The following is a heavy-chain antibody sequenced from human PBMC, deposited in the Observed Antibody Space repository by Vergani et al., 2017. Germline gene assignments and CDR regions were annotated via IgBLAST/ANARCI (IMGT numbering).Heavy chain of an antibody. Sequence: QVQLQESGPGLVKSSETLSLTCSVSFDSIRNLYCNWIRQPPGKGLEWIGSIHYSENTNYNPSLKTRVTISVDTSKNQFYLTLTSVTAADTAVYYCASDTPSGQRADRWGQGILVTVTS. V-gene: IGHV4-59*11. J-gene: IGHJ5*02. CDR2: IHYSENT. CDR1: FDSIRNLY. CDR3: ASDTPSGQRADR. D-gene: IGHD2-15*01.